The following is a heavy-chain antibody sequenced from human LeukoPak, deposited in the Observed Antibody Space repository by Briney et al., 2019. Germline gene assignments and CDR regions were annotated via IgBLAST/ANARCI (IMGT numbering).Heavy chain of an antibody. J-gene: IGHJ4*02. CDR3: AREPPISSGYSIYYFDY. CDR1: GGSISSSSYY. D-gene: IGHD3-22*01. CDR2: IYYSGST. V-gene: IGHV4-39*07. Sequence: SETLSLTCTVSGGSISSSSYYWGWIRQPPGKGLEWIGGIYYSGSTYYNPSLKSRVTISVDTSKNQFSLKLSSVTAADTAVYYCAREPPISSGYSIYYFDYWGQGTLVTVSS.